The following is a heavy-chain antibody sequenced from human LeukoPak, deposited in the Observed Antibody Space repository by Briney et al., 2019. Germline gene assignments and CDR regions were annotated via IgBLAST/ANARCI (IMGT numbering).Heavy chain of an antibody. D-gene: IGHD1-26*01. V-gene: IGHV3-53*04. CDR2: IYSGGST. J-gene: IGHJ6*02. Sequence: GGSLRLSCAASGFTVSSNYMSWVRQAPGKGLEWVSVIYSGGSTYYADSVKGRFTISRHNSKNTLYLQMNSLRAEDTAVYYCAREASGSYYYYGMDVWGQGTTVTVSS. CDR3: AREASGSYYYYGMDV. CDR1: GFTVSSNY.